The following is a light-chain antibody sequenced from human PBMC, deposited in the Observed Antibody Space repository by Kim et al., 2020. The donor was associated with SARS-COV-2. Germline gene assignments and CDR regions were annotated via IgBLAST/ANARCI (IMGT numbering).Light chain of an antibody. V-gene: IGLV3-1*01. CDR2: QDT. J-gene: IGLJ2*01. CDR3: QAWDSNTGV. CDR1: NLRNRY. Sequence: SPGQTASITCSGDNLRNRYTSWYRHKAGQSPELIIYQDTKRPSGIPERYSASNSGNTATLTITETQSVDEADYFCQAWDSNTGVFGGGTQLTVL.